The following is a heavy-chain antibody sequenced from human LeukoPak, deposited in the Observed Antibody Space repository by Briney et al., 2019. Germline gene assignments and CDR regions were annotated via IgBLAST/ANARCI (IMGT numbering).Heavy chain of an antibody. V-gene: IGHV3-20*04. Sequence: GGSLRLSCAASGFTFDDYGMSWVRQAPGKGLGWVSGINWNGGSTGYADSVKGRFTISRDNAKNSLYLQMNSLRAEDTALYYCARSGLGYYDSSGYTDYWGQGTLVTVSS. J-gene: IGHJ4*02. CDR2: INWNGGST. CDR1: GFTFDDYG. CDR3: ARSGLGYYDSSGYTDY. D-gene: IGHD3-22*01.